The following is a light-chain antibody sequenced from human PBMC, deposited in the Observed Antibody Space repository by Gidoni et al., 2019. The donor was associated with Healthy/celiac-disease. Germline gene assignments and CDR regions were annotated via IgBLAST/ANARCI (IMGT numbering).Light chain of an antibody. CDR3: QQYYSTPPWT. V-gene: IGKV4-1*01. CDR1: QSVLYSSNNKNC. Sequence: MVITQSPASLAVALGESATINCKSSQSVLYSSNNKNCLAWYQQKPGQPPKLLIYWASTRESDVPDRISRGRSRTNFTLTISSLQAEDVAVYYCQQYYSTPPWTFGQGTKVEIK. CDR2: WAS. J-gene: IGKJ1*01.